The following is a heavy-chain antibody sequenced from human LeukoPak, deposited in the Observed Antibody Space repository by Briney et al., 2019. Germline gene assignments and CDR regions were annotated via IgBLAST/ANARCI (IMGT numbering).Heavy chain of an antibody. J-gene: IGHJ4*02. CDR2: INHSGST. V-gene: IGHV4-34*01. Sequence: SWIRQPXGXXLEWIGEINHSGSTNYNPSLKSRVTISVDTSKNQFSLKLSSVTAADTAVYYCARSFTPSFDYWGQGTLVTVSS. CDR3: ARSFTPSFDY.